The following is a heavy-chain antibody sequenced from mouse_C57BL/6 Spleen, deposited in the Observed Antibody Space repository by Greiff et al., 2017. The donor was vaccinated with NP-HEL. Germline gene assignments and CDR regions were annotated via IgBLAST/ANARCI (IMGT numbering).Heavy chain of an antibody. J-gene: IGHJ2*01. CDR3: TRVVSYGNYFDY. CDR1: GFTFSSYA. D-gene: IGHD2-1*01. Sequence: EVKLMESGEGLVKPGGSLKLSCAASGFTFSSYAMSWVRQTPEKRLEWVAYISSGGDYIYYADTVKGRFTISRDNARNTLYLQMSSLKSEDTAMYYCTRVVSYGNYFDYWGQGTTLTVSS. V-gene: IGHV5-9-1*02. CDR2: ISSGGDYI.